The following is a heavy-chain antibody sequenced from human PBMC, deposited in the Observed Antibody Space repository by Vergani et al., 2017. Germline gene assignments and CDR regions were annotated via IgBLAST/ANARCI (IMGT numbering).Heavy chain of an antibody. CDR3: ARDGPGPNCSSTSCHYYYYYYMDV. V-gene: IGHV1-2*02. Sequence: QVQLVQSGAEVKKPGASVKVSCKASGYTFTGYYMHWVRQAPGQGLEWMGWINPNSGGTNYAQKFQGRVTMTMDTSISTAYMELSRLRSDDTAVYYCARDGPGPNCSSTSCHYYYYYYMDVWGKGTTVTVSS. CDR2: INPNSGGT. D-gene: IGHD2-2*01. J-gene: IGHJ6*03. CDR1: GYTFTGYY.